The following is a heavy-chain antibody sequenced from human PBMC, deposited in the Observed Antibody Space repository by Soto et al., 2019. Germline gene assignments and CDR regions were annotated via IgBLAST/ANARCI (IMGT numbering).Heavy chain of an antibody. CDR3: ARYCISTSCWMRIDFDL. J-gene: IGHJ2*01. CDR1: GGTFSSYA. D-gene: IGHD2-2*01. V-gene: IGHV1-69*12. CDR2: IIPIFGTA. Sequence: QVQLVQSGAEVKKPGSSVKVSCKASGGTFSSYAISWVRQAPGQGLEWMGGIIPIFGTANYAKKFQGRVTITADESTSTAYMELSSLRSEDTAVYYCARYCISTSCWMRIDFDLWGRGTLVTVSS.